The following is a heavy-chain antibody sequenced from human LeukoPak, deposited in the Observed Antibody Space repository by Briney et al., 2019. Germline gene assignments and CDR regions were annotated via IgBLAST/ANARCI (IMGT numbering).Heavy chain of an antibody. V-gene: IGHV1-69*04. CDR1: GGTFSSYA. CDR3: ARGLAYCGGDCYYFDY. J-gene: IGHJ4*02. CDR2: IIPILGIA. Sequence: GASVKVSCKASGGTFSSYAISWVRQAPGQGLGWMGRIIPILGIANYAQKFQGRVTITADKSTSTAYMELSSLRSEDTAVYYCARGLAYCGGDCYYFDYWGQGTLVTVSS. D-gene: IGHD2-21*02.